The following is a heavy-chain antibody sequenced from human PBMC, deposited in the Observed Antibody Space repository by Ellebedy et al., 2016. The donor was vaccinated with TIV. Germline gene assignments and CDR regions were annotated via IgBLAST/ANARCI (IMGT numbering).Heavy chain of an antibody. CDR3: VKGAYPVPTVMAV. CDR2: IRSDGTTK. CDR1: GFSVSG. V-gene: IGHV3-30*02. J-gene: IGHJ6*02. Sequence: GESLKISCATSGFSVSGMHWVRQAPGKGLEWVAFIRSDGTTKYYTESVEGRFTISRDSSKDTLDLQMNTLRPEDTAVYYCVKGAYPVPTVMAVWGQGTMVTVSS. D-gene: IGHD3-16*01.